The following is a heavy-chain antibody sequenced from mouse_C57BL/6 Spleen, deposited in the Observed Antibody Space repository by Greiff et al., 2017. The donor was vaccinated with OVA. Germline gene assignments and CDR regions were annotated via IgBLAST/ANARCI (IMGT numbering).Heavy chain of an antibody. Sequence: QVQLQQPGAELVRPGSSVKLSCKASGYTFTSYWMHWVKQRPIQGLEWIGNIDPSDSETHYNQKFKDKATLTVDKSSSTAYMQLSSLTSEDSAVYYCARRWGLDGSFFDYWGQGTTLTVSS. CDR2: IDPSDSET. J-gene: IGHJ2*01. V-gene: IGHV1-52*01. CDR1: GYTFTSYW. CDR3: ARRWGLDGSFFDY. D-gene: IGHD1-1*01.